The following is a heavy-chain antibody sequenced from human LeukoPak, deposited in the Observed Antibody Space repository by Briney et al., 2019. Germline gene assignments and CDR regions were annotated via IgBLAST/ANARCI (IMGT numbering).Heavy chain of an antibody. Sequence: SETLSLTCTVSGGSISSYYWSWIRQPPGKGLEWIGYIYYSGSTNYNPSLKSRVTISVDTSKNQFSLKLSSVTAADTAVYYCARVMSSGWFNNWFDPWAREPWSPSPQ. D-gene: IGHD6-19*01. J-gene: IGHJ5*02. V-gene: IGHV4-59*01. CDR2: IYYSGST. CDR1: GGSISSYY. CDR3: ARVMSSGWFNNWFDP.